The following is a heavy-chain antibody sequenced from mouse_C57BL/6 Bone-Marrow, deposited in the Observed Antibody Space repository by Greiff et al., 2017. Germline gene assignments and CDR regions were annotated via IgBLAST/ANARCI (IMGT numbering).Heavy chain of an antibody. CDR3: ARSKREVKTKGYYAMDY. J-gene: IGHJ4*01. D-gene: IGHD2-2*01. V-gene: IGHV2-9-1*01. Sequence: QVQLQQSGPGLVAPSQSLSITCTVSGFSLTSYAISWVRQPPGQGLEWLGVIWTGGGTYYNSALKSNLSLSKDNSKSQVFIKMNSLQTEDSAGYYCARSKREVKTKGYYAMDYWGQGTSVTVSS. CDR2: IWTGGGT. CDR1: GFSLTSYA.